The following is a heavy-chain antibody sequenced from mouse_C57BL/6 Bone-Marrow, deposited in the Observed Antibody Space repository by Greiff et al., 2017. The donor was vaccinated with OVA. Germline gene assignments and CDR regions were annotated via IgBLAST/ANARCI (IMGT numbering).Heavy chain of an antibody. CDR2: ISNGGGST. J-gene: IGHJ4*01. V-gene: IGHV5-12*01. D-gene: IGHD2-3*01. Sequence: DVKLVESGGGLVQPGGSLKLSCAASGFTFSDYYMYWVRQTPEKRLEWVAYISNGGGSTYYPDTVKGRFTISRDNAKNTLYLQMSRLKSEDTAMYYCARPHDGMDYWGQGTSVTVSS. CDR1: GFTFSDYY. CDR3: ARPHDGMDY.